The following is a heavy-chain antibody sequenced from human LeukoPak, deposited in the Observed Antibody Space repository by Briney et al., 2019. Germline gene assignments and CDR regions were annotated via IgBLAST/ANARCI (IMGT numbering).Heavy chain of an antibody. CDR2: FDPEVGET. D-gene: IGHD3-10*01. CDR1: GYTLTPLS. V-gene: IGHV1-24*01. J-gene: IGHJ4*02. CDR3: ALLSTYYYGSGSYYVTGFDY. Sequence: ASVKVSCKVSGYTLTPLSMHWVRQAAGKRRGGRGGFDPEVGETIYAQKFQRRVTMTEDTSTDTAYMELSSLRSEDTAVYYCALLSTYYYGSGSYYVTGFDYWGQGTLVTVSS.